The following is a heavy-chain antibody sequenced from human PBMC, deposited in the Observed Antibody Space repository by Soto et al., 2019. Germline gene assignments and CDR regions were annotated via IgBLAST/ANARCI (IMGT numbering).Heavy chain of an antibody. J-gene: IGHJ4*02. CDR2: IYYSGST. CDR3: ARGLSGSLDY. Sequence: SETLSLTCTVSGGSISSYYWSWLRQPPGKGLEWIGYIYYSGSTNYNPSLKSRVTISVDTSKNQFSLKLSSVTAADTAVYYCARGLSGSLDYWGQGTLVTVSS. CDR1: GGSISSYY. D-gene: IGHD1-26*01. V-gene: IGHV4-59*01.